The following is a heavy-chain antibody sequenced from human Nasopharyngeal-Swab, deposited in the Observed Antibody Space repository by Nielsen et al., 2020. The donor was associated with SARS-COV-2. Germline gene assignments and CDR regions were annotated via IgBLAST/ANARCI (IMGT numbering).Heavy chain of an antibody. Sequence: SETLSLTCAVSGGSISRYYWTWIRQSPGKGLEWIGYIYYTGSTNSNPSLKTRVSISVDTSRNQFSLRLSSVTAADTAVYYCARSVSDYTNNDRFDYFDPWGQGSLVTVSS. CDR3: ARSVSDYTNNDRFDYFDP. J-gene: IGHJ5*02. CDR1: GGSISRYY. V-gene: IGHV4-59*01. CDR2: IYYTGST. D-gene: IGHD4-11*01.